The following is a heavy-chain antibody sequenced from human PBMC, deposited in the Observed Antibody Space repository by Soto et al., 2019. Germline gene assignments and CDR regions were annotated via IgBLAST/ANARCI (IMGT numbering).Heavy chain of an antibody. V-gene: IGHV3-30*03. CDR1: GFTFSSYG. J-gene: IGHJ4*02. Sequence: GGSLSLSCAASGFTFSSYGMHWVRQAPGKGLEWVAVISYDGSNKYYADSVKGRFTISRDNSKNTLYLQMNSLRAEDTAVYYCARDSPYGEYTFDYWGQGTLVTVSS. D-gene: IGHD4-17*01. CDR2: ISYDGSNK. CDR3: ARDSPYGEYTFDY.